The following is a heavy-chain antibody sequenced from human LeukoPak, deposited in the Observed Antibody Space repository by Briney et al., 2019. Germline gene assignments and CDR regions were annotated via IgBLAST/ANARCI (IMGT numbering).Heavy chain of an antibody. J-gene: IGHJ4*02. D-gene: IGHD6-25*01. Sequence: KTSETLSLTCTVSGGSISSSSYYWGWIRQPPGKGLEWIGEIYHTGTTNYNPSLKSRVTISVDESKNHFSLKVISMIAADTAVYYCATRSVGSGWNAKIAYWGQGTQVTVSS. CDR3: ATRSVGSGWNAKIAY. CDR1: GGSISSSSYY. CDR2: IYHTGTT. V-gene: IGHV4-39*07.